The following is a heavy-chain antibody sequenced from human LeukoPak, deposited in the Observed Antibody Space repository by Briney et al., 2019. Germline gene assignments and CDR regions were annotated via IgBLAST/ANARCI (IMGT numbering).Heavy chain of an antibody. CDR1: GFTFSSYW. V-gene: IGHV3-74*01. J-gene: IGHJ4*02. D-gene: IGHD4-17*01. CDR3: ARGPEYGDNAY. Sequence: GGSLRLSCAASGFTFSSYWLHWVRQAPGKGLVWVSRISRDGRTTTYADSVKGRFTISRDNAKNSLYLQMNSLRAEDTAVYSCARGPEYGDNAYWGQGTLVTVSS. CDR2: ISRDGRTT.